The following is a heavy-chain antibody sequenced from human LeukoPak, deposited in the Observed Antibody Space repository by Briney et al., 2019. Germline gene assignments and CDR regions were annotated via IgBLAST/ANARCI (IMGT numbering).Heavy chain of an antibody. CDR1: GGSISSGYY. J-gene: IGHJ4*02. V-gene: IGHV4-38-2*02. Sequence: TSETLSLTCTVSGGSISSGYYWGWIRQPPGKGLEWIGSIYHSGSTYYNPSLKSRVTISVDTSKNQFSLKLTSVTAADTAVYYCARARSRLYHFDYWGQGTLVTVSS. CDR2: IYHSGST. D-gene: IGHD2-8*01. CDR3: ARARSRLYHFDY.